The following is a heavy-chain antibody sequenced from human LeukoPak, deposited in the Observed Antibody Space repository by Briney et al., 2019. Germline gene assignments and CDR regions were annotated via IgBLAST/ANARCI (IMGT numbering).Heavy chain of an antibody. J-gene: IGHJ4*02. D-gene: IGHD3-22*01. CDR3: ARVSMIVVVIDY. V-gene: IGHV4-30-2*01. CDR1: GRSISSGGYS. CDR2: IYHSGST. Sequence: PSHTLSLTRAVSGRSISSGGYSWSWIRPPPWKGLEWIGYIYHSGSTYYNPSLKSPFTISVDRSKNQFSVKLSSVTVADTAVYYCARVSMIVVVIDYWGQGTLVTVSS.